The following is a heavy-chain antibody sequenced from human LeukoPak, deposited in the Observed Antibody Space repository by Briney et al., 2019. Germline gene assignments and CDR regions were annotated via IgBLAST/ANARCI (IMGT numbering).Heavy chain of an antibody. J-gene: IGHJ4*02. CDR2: ISAYNGNT. CDR1: GYTFTSYG. D-gene: IGHD3-16*01. CDR3: ARVGAPSRGGVSRPRWGFDY. Sequence: ASVKVTCKASGYTFTSYGISWVRQAPGQGLEWMGWISAYNGNTNYAQKLQGRVTMTTDTSTSTAYMELRSLRSDDTAVYYCARVGAPSRGGVSRPRWGFDYWGQGTLVTVSS. V-gene: IGHV1-18*01.